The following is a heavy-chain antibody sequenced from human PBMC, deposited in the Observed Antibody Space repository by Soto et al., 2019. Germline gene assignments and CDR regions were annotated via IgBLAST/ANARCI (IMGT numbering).Heavy chain of an antibody. D-gene: IGHD6-19*01. CDR1: GFTFSKYA. Sequence: GGSLRLSCAASGFTFSKYAMNWVRQPPGKGLEWVSAISGGGDSTNYADSVRGRFTISRDNSQITLYLQMHSLRAEDTAIYYCAKEYSYTTGWRIIDYWGQGTLVTVSS. V-gene: IGHV3-23*01. CDR2: ISGGGDST. CDR3: AKEYSYTTGWRIIDY. J-gene: IGHJ4*02.